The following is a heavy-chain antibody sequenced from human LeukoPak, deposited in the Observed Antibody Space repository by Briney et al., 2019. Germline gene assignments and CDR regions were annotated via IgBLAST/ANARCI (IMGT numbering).Heavy chain of an antibody. CDR1: GYTFTNYY. V-gene: IGHV1-46*01. CDR3: ARIRDGYNDAYDI. Sequence: ASVTLSCKAAGYTFTNYYIHWVRHAPGQGLGLKGLINTSGDNTDYAQNFQGRVTMTRDTSTSAVYMGLSSLRSEDTAVYYCARIRDGYNDAYDIWGQGTMVTVSS. D-gene: IGHD5-24*01. J-gene: IGHJ3*02. CDR2: INTSGDNT.